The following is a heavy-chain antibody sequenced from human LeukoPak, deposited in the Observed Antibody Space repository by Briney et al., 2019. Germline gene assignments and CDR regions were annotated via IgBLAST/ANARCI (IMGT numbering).Heavy chain of an antibody. CDR3: ARDGGTSGIDF. V-gene: IGHV3-53*01. CDR1: GFTVSNYY. CDR2: IYSGGRT. J-gene: IGHJ4*02. D-gene: IGHD2-2*01. Sequence: PGGSLRLSCAASGFTVSNYYITWVRQAPGKGLEWVSTIYSGGRTYYTDSVKGRFTISRDNSKTALYLQMNSLRSEDTALYYCARDGGTSGIDFWGQGTLVTVSS.